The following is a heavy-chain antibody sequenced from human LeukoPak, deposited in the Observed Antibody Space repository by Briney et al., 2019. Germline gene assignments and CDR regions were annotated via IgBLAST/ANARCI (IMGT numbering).Heavy chain of an antibody. J-gene: IGHJ6*03. CDR3: ARGIAVAGTYYYMDV. CDR2: IYYSGST. V-gene: IGHV4-59*01. D-gene: IGHD6-19*01. CDR1: GGSISSYY. Sequence: SETLSLTCTVSGGSISSYYWSWIRQPPGKGLEWIGYIYYSGSTNYNPSLKSRVTISADTSKNQFSLKLSSVTAADTAVYYCARGIAVAGTYYYMDVWGKGTTVTISS.